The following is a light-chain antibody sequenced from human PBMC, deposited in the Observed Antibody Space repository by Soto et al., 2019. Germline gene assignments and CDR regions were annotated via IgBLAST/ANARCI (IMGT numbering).Light chain of an antibody. CDR2: GAS. V-gene: IGKV3-20*01. Sequence: VGVTRSPGPLSLSPGERATLSLRASQSVSNNYLAWYQQKPGQAPRLLIYGASNRATGIPDRFSGSGSGTDFTLTISRLEPEDFAVYYCPQYGSSGTFGQGTKVDIK. J-gene: IGKJ1*01. CDR3: PQYGSSGT. CDR1: QSVSNNY.